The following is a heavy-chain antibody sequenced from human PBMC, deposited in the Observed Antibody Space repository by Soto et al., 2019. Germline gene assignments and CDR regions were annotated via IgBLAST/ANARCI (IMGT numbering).Heavy chain of an antibody. D-gene: IGHD3-10*01. CDR2: ISSSSGTI. CDR3: ARDALSHVSGSYYRHYFDF. V-gene: IGHV3-48*01. J-gene: IGHJ4*02. CDR1: GFTFSSYS. Sequence: EVQLVESGGGLVQPGGSLRLSCAASGFTFSSYSMNWVRQAPGKGLEWVSYISSSSGTIYYADSVKGRFTISRDNAKNSLYLQRNSLRAEDTAVYYCARDALSHVSGSYYRHYFDFWGQGTLVTVSS.